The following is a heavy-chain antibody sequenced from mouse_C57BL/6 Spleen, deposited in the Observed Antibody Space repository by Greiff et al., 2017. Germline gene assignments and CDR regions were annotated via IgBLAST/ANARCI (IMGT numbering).Heavy chain of an antibody. V-gene: IGHV1-59*01. D-gene: IGHD2-4*01. J-gene: IGHJ4*01. CDR1: GYTFTSYW. CDR3: AREEGGYDYEDYYAMDY. CDR2: IDPSDSYT. Sequence: QVQLQQPGAELVRPGTSVKLSCKASGYTFTSYWMHWVKQRPGQGLEWIGVIDPSDSYTNSNQKFKGKATLTVDTSSSTVYMQLSSLTSEDSAVYYCAREEGGYDYEDYYAMDYWGQGTSVTGSS.